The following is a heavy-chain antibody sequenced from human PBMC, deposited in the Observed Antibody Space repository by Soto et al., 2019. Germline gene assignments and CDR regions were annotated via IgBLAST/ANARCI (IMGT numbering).Heavy chain of an antibody. CDR1: GFTFNYHA. CDR2: ISYDGDNK. CDR3: ARGTTTSAFSAMDV. V-gene: IGHV3-30-3*01. Sequence: QVQLVESGGGVVQPGRSLRLSCAASGFTFNYHALNWVRQAPGKGLEWVAVISYDGDNKYIAESVKGRSTISRDNSKNTVSLQMNSLRTEDTAMYFCARGTTTSAFSAMDVWGQGTTVTVSS. J-gene: IGHJ6*02. D-gene: IGHD1-1*01.